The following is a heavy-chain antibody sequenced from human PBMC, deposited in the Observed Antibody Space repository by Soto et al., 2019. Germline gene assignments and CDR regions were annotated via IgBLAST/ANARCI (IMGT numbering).Heavy chain of an antibody. V-gene: IGHV4-59*01. CDR3: ARAGTSTWYFDL. Sequence: QVQLQESGPGLVKPSETLSLTCSVSVDSMRTYYWNWIRQPPGGGLEWIGHIYYSGSTNYNPSLQSRVTMSVDTSKNPFSLKLRSMTAADTAVYYCARAGTSTWYFDLWGRGTLVIVSS. D-gene: IGHD1-1*01. CDR1: VDSMRTYY. J-gene: IGHJ2*01. CDR2: IYYSGST.